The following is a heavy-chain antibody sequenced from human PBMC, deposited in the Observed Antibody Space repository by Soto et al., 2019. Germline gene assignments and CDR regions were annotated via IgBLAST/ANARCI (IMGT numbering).Heavy chain of an antibody. Sequence: SETLSLTCAVYGGSISSNKWWSWVRQPPGKGLEWIGEIYHSGSTNYNPSLKSRVTISLDKSKNQFSLKLTSVTAADSAVYYCARDDNIVVVPNSLGAMGVWGQGTTVTVSS. J-gene: IGHJ6*02. CDR3: ARDDNIVVVPNSLGAMGV. D-gene: IGHD2-2*01. V-gene: IGHV4-4*02. CDR1: GGSISSNKW. CDR2: IYHSGST.